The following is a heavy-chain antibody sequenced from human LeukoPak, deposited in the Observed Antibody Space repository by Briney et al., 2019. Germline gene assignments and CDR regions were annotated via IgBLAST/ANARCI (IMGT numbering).Heavy chain of an antibody. D-gene: IGHD6-13*01. Sequence: NPSETLSLTCTVSGASISSYYWSWIRQPAGKGLEWIGRIYITGSTYYNPSLKSRVSMSVDTSNNHFSLRLNSVTAADTAMYYCARDKESSSSWYGDRYFDYWGQGTLVTVSS. CDR2: IYITGST. CDR1: GASISSYY. V-gene: IGHV4-4*07. CDR3: ARDKESSSSWYGDRYFDY. J-gene: IGHJ4*02.